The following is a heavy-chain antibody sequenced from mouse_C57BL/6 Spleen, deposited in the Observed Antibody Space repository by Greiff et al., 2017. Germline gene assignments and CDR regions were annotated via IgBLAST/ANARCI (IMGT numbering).Heavy chain of an antibody. CDR2: IHPNSGST. CDR1: GYTFTSYW. V-gene: IGHV1-64*01. CDR3: ARSPITTVVPFDY. D-gene: IGHD1-1*01. Sequence: QVQLQQPGAELVKPGASVKLSCKASGYTFTSYWMHWVKQRPGQGLEWIGMIHPNSGSTNYNEKFKSKATLTVAKSSSTAYMQLSSLTSEDSAVYYCARSPITTVVPFDYWGQGTTLTVSS. J-gene: IGHJ2*01.